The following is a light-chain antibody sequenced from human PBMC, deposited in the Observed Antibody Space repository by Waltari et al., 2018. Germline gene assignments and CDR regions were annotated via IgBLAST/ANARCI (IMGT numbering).Light chain of an antibody. V-gene: IGKV1-5*03. CDR1: QSFSSR. CDR2: MAS. Sequence: DIQMTQSPSTLSASVGDRVTITCRARQSFSSRLAWYQQKPGKAPKLLIYMASCLESGFQSRFSGSVSGTEFTLTISILQPDDFSTYYCQQYNSYTLTFGQGTKLEIK. J-gene: IGKJ2*01. CDR3: QQYNSYTLT.